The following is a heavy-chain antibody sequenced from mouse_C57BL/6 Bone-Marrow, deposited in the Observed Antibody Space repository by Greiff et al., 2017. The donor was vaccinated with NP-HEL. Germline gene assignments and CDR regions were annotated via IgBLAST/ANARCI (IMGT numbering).Heavy chain of an antibody. CDR1: GFNIKDYY. CDR3: TTGGAYSSPFDY. CDR2: IDPEDGDT. J-gene: IGHJ2*01. Sequence: VQLQQSGAELVRPGASVKLSCTASGFNIKDYYMHWVKQRPEQGLEWNGRIDPEDGDTEYAPKFQGKATMTADTSSNTAYLQLSSLTSEDTAVYYCTTGGAYSSPFDYWGQGTTLTVSS. D-gene: IGHD2-12*01. V-gene: IGHV14-1*01.